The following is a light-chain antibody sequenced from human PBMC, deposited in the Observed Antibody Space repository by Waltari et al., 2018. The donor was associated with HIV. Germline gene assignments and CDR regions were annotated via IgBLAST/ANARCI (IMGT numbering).Light chain of an antibody. CDR1: QHIRNY. CDR2: DTF. CDR3: QQYGSYPPT. Sequence: DVQMTQSPLSLSASVGDRVTITCRASQHIRNYLAWFQQKAGKAPKSLIYDTFTLQNGVPSMFSGSGSGTDFTLTISSLQAEDFGTYYCQQYGSYPPTFGQGTKVEI. V-gene: IGKV1-16*01. J-gene: IGKJ1*01.